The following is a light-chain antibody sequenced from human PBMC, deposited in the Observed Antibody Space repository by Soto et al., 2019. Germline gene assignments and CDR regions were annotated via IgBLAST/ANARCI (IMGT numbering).Light chain of an antibody. J-gene: IGKJ1*01. CDR2: RAS. CDR1: QTISNF. CDR3: QQYKSYPWT. Sequence: DIQMTQSPSTLSAFVGDSVAITCRASQTISNFLAWYQQKPGKAPKLLFYRASNLEGGVPSRFSGGGSGTEFTLTINSLQPYDSATYYCQQYKSYPWTFGQGTKVEIK. V-gene: IGKV1-5*03.